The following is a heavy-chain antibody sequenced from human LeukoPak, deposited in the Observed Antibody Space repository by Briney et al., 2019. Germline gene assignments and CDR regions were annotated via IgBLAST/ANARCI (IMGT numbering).Heavy chain of an antibody. CDR3: AGLYSSGWKGGFDP. J-gene: IGHJ5*02. CDR2: ISYSGGT. D-gene: IGHD6-19*01. CDR1: GGSISSYY. V-gene: IGHV4-59*08. Sequence: SETLSPTCTVSGGSISSYYWAWIRQPPGKGLEWIGYISYSGGTNYNPSLDSRVTISLDTSKSQFSLKLSSVTAADTAVYYCAGLYSSGWKGGFDPWGQGTLVTVSS.